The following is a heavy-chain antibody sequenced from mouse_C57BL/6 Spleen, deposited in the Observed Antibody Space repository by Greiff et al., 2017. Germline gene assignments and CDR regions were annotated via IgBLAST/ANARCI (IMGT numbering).Heavy chain of an antibody. CDR1: GYAFSSYW. Sequence: QVQLKESGAELVKPGASVKISCKASGYAFSSYWMNWVKQRPGKGLEWIGQIYPGDGDTNYNGKFQGKATLTADKSSSTAYMQLSSLTSEDSAVYFCARSGDGYVFDYWGQGTTLTVSS. CDR2: IYPGDGDT. D-gene: IGHD2-2*01. J-gene: IGHJ2*01. V-gene: IGHV1-80*01. CDR3: ARSGDGYVFDY.